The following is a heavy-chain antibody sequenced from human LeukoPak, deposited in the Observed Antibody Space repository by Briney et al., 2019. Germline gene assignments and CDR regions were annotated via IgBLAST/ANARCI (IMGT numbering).Heavy chain of an antibody. J-gene: IGHJ6*03. Sequence: GASVKLSCKASGYTFTAYYMHWVRQAPGQGLEWMGWINPKSASTVYAQKFQGRVTMTRDTSPSTGNMELSRLRPDDTAVYYCATGGEFYYYMDVWGKGTTVTVSS. CDR1: GYTFTAYY. CDR2: INPKSAST. CDR3: ATGGEFYYYMDV. D-gene: IGHD2/OR15-2a*01. V-gene: IGHV1-2*02.